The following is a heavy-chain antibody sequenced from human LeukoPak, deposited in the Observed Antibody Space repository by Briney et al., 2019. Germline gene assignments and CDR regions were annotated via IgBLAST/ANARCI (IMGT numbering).Heavy chain of an antibody. J-gene: IGHJ4*02. CDR1: GGSISSSNW. CDR2: IYHSGST. Sequence: SETLSLTCAVSGGSISSSNWWSWVRQPPGQGLEWIGEIYHSGSTNYNPSLKSRVTISVDTSKNQFSLRLSSVTAADTAVYYCQARYLEWLLEYWGQGALVTVSS. CDR3: QARYLEWLLEY. V-gene: IGHV4-4*02. D-gene: IGHD3-3*01.